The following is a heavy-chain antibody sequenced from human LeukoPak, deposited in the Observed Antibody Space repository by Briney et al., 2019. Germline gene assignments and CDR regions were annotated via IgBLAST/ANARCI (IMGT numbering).Heavy chain of an antibody. Sequence: GSLRLSCAASGFTFSSYAMHWVRQAPGKGLEWVAVISYDGSNKYYADSVKGQFTISRDNSKNTLYLQMNSLRAEDTAVYYCAREEVAGTDYWGQGTLVTVSS. V-gene: IGHV3-30-3*01. D-gene: IGHD6-19*01. CDR1: GFTFSSYA. J-gene: IGHJ4*02. CDR2: ISYDGSNK. CDR3: AREEVAGTDY.